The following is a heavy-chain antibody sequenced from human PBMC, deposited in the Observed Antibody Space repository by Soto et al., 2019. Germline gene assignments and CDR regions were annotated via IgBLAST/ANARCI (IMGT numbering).Heavy chain of an antibody. Sequence: GGSLRLSCAASGLNFSSYSMNWVRQDPGKGLEWVSYISSSSSTIYYADSVKGRFTISRDNAKNSLYLQMNSLRDEDTAVYYCARDPCSGGSCYQGHAFDIWGQGTMVTVSS. CDR1: GLNFSSYS. CDR3: ARDPCSGGSCYQGHAFDI. V-gene: IGHV3-48*02. D-gene: IGHD2-15*01. CDR2: ISSSSSTI. J-gene: IGHJ3*02.